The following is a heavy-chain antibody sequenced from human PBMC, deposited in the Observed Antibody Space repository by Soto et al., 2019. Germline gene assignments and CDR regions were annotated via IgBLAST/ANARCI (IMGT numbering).Heavy chain of an antibody. CDR1: GGSITNSGYY. V-gene: IGHV4-39*01. D-gene: IGHD3-22*01. J-gene: IGHJ4*02. CDR2: IYYSGST. CDR3: ARQEDSGTYYRAYYFDY. Sequence: QLQLQESGPGLMKPSETLSLTCNVSGGSITNSGYYWGWIRQPPGKGLEWIGSIYYSGSTYYSPSLKSRVTISVDTSKNQFSLNLTSVTAADTAVYFCARQEDSGTYYRAYYFDYWGQGTLVTVSS.